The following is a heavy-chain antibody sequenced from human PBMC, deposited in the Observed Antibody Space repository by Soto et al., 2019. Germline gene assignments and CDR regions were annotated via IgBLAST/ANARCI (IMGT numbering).Heavy chain of an antibody. V-gene: IGHV4-30-4*01. CDR1: GGSISSGDYY. Sequence: SETLSLTCTVSGGSISSGDYYWSWIRQPPGKGLEWIGYIYYSGSTYYNPSLKSRVTISVDTSKNQFSLKLSSVTAADTAVYYCARAPIVVVPAAEYNWFDPWGQGTLVTVSS. J-gene: IGHJ5*02. D-gene: IGHD2-2*01. CDR3: ARAPIVVVPAAEYNWFDP. CDR2: IYYSGST.